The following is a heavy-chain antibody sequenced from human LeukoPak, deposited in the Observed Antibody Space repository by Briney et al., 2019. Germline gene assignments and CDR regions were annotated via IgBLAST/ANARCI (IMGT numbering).Heavy chain of an antibody. Sequence: PGGSLRLFCAASGFTFSSYAMSWVPQAPGNGLELASALSGSGGSTYYADSVKGRFTISRDNSKNTLYLQMNSLRAEDTVVFCKQKTAYDILTGYYAFDIWGQGTMVTVSS. CDR2: LSGSGGST. V-gene: IGHV3-23*01. CDR3: QKTAYDILTGYYAFDI. D-gene: IGHD3-9*01. J-gene: IGHJ3*02. CDR1: GFTFSSYA.